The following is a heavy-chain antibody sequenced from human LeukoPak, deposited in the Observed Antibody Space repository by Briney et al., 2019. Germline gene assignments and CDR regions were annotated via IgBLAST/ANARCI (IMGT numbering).Heavy chain of an antibody. CDR3: AGGPGVYCSGGSCWVY. V-gene: IGHV1-2*02. CDR2: INPNSDGT. J-gene: IGHJ4*02. CDR1: GYTFTGFH. Sequence: ASVKVSCKASGYTFTGFHMHWVRQAPGQGLEWMGWINPNSDGTNYAQKFQGRVTMTRDTSISTAYMELSRLRSDDTAVYYCAGGPGVYCSGGSCWVYWGQGTLVTVSS. D-gene: IGHD2-15*01.